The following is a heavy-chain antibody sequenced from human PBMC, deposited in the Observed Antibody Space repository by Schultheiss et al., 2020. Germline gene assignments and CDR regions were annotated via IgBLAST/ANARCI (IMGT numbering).Heavy chain of an antibody. CDR2: IYWDDDK. Sequence: SGPTLVKPTQTLTLTCTFSGFSLSTSGVGVSWIRQPPGKALEWLALIYWDDDKRYSPSLKSRLTITKDTSQNQVVLTMTNMDPVDTATYYCAHSRNMITFAGVYYWGQGTLVTVSS. D-gene: IGHD3-16*01. J-gene: IGHJ4*02. CDR3: AHSRNMITFAGVYY. V-gene: IGHV2-5*02. CDR1: GFSLSTSGVG.